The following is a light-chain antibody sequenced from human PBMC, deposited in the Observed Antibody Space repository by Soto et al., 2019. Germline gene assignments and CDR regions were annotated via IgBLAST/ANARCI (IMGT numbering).Light chain of an antibody. CDR2: KVS. CDR3: MRVTQWT. CDR1: QSLVYSDGNTY. Sequence: DVVMTQSPLSLPVTLGQPASISCRSSQSLVYSDGNTYLNWFQQKPGQSPRRLIYKVSKRDSGVPEKFNGRGSGTDLQLKISRVGGGDVGVYYCMRVTQWTFGEGTKVEIK. J-gene: IGKJ1*01. V-gene: IGKV2-30*01.